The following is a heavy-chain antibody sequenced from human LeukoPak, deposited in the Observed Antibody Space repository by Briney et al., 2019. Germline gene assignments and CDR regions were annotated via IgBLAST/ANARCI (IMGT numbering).Heavy chain of an antibody. CDR2: INPSGGTT. J-gene: IGHJ3*02. CDR1: GYTFTSYH. D-gene: IGHD3-22*01. Sequence: ASVKVSCKASGYTFTSYHMHWVRQAPGQGLEWMGIINPSGGTTNYAQKFRGRVTMTRDMSTSTAYMELRSLKSDDTAVYYCASLKNYYDSSGYLVTDAFDIWGQGTMVTVSS. CDR3: ASLKNYYDSSGYLVTDAFDI. V-gene: IGHV1-46*01.